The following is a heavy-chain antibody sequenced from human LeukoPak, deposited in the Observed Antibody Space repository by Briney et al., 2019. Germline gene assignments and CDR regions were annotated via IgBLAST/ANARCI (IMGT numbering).Heavy chain of an antibody. V-gene: IGHV4-34*01. CDR2: INHSGST. CDR3: ARSGSYDILTGYQPRWKYNWFDP. D-gene: IGHD3-9*01. Sequence: SETLSLTCAVYGGSFSGYYRSWIRQPPGKGLEWIGEINHSGSTNYNPSLKSRVTISVDTSKNQFSLKLSSVTAADTAVYYCARSGSYDILTGYQPRWKYNWFDPWGQGTLVTVSS. CDR1: GGSFSGYY. J-gene: IGHJ5*02.